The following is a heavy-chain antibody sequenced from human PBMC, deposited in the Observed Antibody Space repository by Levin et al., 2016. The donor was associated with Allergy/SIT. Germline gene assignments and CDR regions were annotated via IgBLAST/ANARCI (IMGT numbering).Heavy chain of an antibody. V-gene: IGHV4-59*01. J-gene: IGHJ4*02. CDR3: ARDRVDTATLGD. Sequence: WIRQPPGKGLEWIGYIYYSGSTNYNPSLKSRVTISVDTSKNQFSLKLSSVTAADTAVYYCARDRVDTATLGDWGQGTLVTVSS. D-gene: IGHD5-18*01. CDR2: IYYSGST.